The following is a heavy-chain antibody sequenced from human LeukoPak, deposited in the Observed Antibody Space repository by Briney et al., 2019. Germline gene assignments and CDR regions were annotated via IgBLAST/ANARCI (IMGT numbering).Heavy chain of an antibody. V-gene: IGHV4-34*01. CDR3: ARVILDYYYYYMDV. CDR1: GGAFSGYF. J-gene: IGHJ6*03. Sequence: PSETLSPTCAVYGGAFSGYFWSWIRQPPGKGLQWIGEINQSGSTNYNPSLKSRVTISVDTSKNQFSLKVSSVTAADTAMYYSARVILDYYYYYMDVWRKGTTVTVSS. CDR2: INQSGST.